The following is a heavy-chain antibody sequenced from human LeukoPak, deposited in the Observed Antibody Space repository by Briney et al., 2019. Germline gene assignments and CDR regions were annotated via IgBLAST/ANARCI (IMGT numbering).Heavy chain of an antibody. V-gene: IGHV3-73*01. D-gene: IGHD6-13*01. Sequence: PGGSLRLSCAASGFTFSGSAMHWVRQAPAKGRGWVCRIRSKANSYATEYAASVKGRFTLSRDDSKNTAYLQMNSLKTEDTAVYYCTRHDSSSGLYYMDVWGKGTTVTVSS. CDR3: TRHDSSSGLYYMDV. CDR2: IRSKANSYAT. CDR1: GFTFSGSA. J-gene: IGHJ6*03.